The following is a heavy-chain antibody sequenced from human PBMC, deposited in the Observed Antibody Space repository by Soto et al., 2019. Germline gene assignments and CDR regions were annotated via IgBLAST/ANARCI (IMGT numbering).Heavy chain of an antibody. CDR1: GYTFTSYD. J-gene: IGHJ4*02. Sequence: QVLLVQSGAEVKQPGASVKVSCRTSGYTFTSYDISWVRQATGQGLEWMGWMNPDSANTGYAQKFQGRVTMTRDTPMNTDYMELNSLTSEDTAIYYCARAIRDQLLSDYWGQGSLVIVSS. CDR2: MNPDSANT. D-gene: IGHD1-26*01. CDR3: ARAIRDQLLSDY. V-gene: IGHV1-8*01.